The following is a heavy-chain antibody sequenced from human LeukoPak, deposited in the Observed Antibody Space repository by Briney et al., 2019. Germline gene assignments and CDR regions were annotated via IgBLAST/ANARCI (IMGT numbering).Heavy chain of an antibody. CDR3: ARDRDYDILTGAYYYMDV. J-gene: IGHJ6*03. CDR1: GGSFSGYY. V-gene: IGHV4-34*01. CDR2: INHSGST. Sequence: PSETLSLTCAVYGGSFSGYYWSWIRQPPGKGLEWIGEINHSGSTNYNPSLKSRVTISVDTSKNQFSLKLSSVTAADTAVYYCARDRDYDILTGAYYYMDVWGKGTTVTISS. D-gene: IGHD3-9*01.